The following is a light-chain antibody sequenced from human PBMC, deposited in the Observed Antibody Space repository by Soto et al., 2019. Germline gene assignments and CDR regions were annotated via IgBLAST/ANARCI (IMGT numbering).Light chain of an antibody. CDR1: QSVKNDY. V-gene: IGKV3D-20*02. CDR2: GAS. J-gene: IGKJ5*01. Sequence: ETVLTQSPGTLSLSPGERATLSCRASQSVKNDYLAWYQQKPGQAPRLLIYGASTRATGIPARFSGSGSGTDFTLTISSLEPEDFADYYCQQRNNWPITFGQGTRLEIK. CDR3: QQRNNWPIT.